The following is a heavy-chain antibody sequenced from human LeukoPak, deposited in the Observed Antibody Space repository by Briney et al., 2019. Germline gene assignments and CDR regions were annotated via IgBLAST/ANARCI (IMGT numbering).Heavy chain of an antibody. Sequence: PGGSLRLSCAASGFTFSIYEMNWVRQPPGKGLEWIGSIYYSGSTYYNPSLKSRVTISVDTSKNQFSLKLSSVTAADTAVYYCAREKVAARDYWGQGTLVTVSS. J-gene: IGHJ4*02. CDR1: GFTFSIYE. V-gene: IGHV4-39*07. CDR3: AREKVAARDY. D-gene: IGHD6-6*01. CDR2: IYYSGST.